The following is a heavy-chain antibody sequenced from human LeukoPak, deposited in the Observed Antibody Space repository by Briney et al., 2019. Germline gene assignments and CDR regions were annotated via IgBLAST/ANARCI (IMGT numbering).Heavy chain of an antibody. CDR1: GGSISSYY. V-gene: IGHV4-4*07. J-gene: IGHJ4*02. CDR2: IYTSGST. Sequence: SETLSLTCTVSGGSISSYYWSLIRQPAWKGLEWIGRIYTSGSTNYNPSLKSRVTMSVDTSKNQFSLKLSSVTAADTAVYFCARFRSSTWYIDYWGRGTLVTVSS. CDR3: ARFRSSTWYIDY. D-gene: IGHD6-13*01.